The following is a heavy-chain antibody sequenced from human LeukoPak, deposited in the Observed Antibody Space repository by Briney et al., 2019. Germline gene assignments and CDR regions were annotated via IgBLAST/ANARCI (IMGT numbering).Heavy chain of an antibody. Sequence: SETLSLTCTVSGGSVSSGSYYWSWIRQPPGKGLEWIGYIYYSGSTNYNPSLKSRVTISVDTSKNQFSLKLSSVTAADTAVYYCARGEDTAMVNFDYWGQGTLVTVSS. CDR2: IYYSGST. J-gene: IGHJ4*02. D-gene: IGHD5-18*01. CDR3: ARGEDTAMVNFDY. V-gene: IGHV4-61*01. CDR1: GGSVSSGSYY.